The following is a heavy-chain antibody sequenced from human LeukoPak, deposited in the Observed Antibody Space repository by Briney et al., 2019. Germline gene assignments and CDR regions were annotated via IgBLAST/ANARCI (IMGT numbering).Heavy chain of an antibody. CDR2: ISGSGGST. Sequence: PGGSLRLSCAASGFTFSSYAMSWVRQAPGKGLEWVSAISGSGGSTYYADSVKGRFTISRDNSKNTLYLQMNSLRAEDTAVYYCAKELRITMVRGVSDAFDIWGQGTMVTVSS. J-gene: IGHJ3*02. V-gene: IGHV3-23*01. CDR3: AKELRITMVRGVSDAFDI. D-gene: IGHD3-10*01. CDR1: GFTFSSYA.